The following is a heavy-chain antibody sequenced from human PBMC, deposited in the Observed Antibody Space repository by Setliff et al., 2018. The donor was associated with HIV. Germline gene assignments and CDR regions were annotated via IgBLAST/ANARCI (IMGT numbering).Heavy chain of an antibody. CDR2: AFYSDNT. D-gene: IGHD3-3*01. CDR3: ARDSPNANFGVVISDV. V-gene: IGHV4-39*07. J-gene: IGHJ6*02. CDR1: GGSISNSNYF. Sequence: SETLSLTCTVSGGSISNSNYFWDWIRQPPGKGLEWIGSAFYSDNTYYKPSLKNRVTISVDTSKNQFSLKLTSVTAADTAVYYCARDSPNANFGVVISDVWGQGTTVTVSS.